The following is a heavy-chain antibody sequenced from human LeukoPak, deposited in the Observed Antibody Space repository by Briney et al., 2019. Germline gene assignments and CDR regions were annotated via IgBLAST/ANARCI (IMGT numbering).Heavy chain of an antibody. CDR3: ARESYNWNDSAFDI. CDR2: ISSSSSYI. D-gene: IGHD1-1*01. J-gene: IGHJ3*02. Sequence: GGSLRLSCAASGFTFSSYSMNWVRQAPGKGLEWVSSISSSSSYIYYADSVKGRFTISRDNAKNSLYLQMNSLRAEDTAVYYCARESYNWNDSAFDIWGQGTMVTVSS. V-gene: IGHV3-21*01. CDR1: GFTFSSYS.